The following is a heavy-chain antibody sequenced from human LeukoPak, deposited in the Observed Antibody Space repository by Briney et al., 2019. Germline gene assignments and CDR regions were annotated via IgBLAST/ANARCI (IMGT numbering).Heavy chain of an antibody. CDR2: IKSKTDGGTT. CDR1: GFTFSNAW. V-gene: IGHV3-15*01. Sequence: GGSLRLSCAASGFTFSNAWMSWVRQAPGKGLEWVGRIKSKTDGGTTDYAAPVKGRFTISRDDSKNTLYLQMNSLKTEDTAVYYCTTDHTLPRYCTNGVCYLFDYWGQGTLVTVSS. J-gene: IGHJ4*02. D-gene: IGHD2-8*01. CDR3: TTDHTLPRYCTNGVCYLFDY.